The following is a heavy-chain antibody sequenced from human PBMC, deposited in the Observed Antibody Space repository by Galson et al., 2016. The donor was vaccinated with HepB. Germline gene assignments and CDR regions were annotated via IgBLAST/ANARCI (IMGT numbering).Heavy chain of an antibody. Sequence: SLRLSCAASGFTFSTYYMNWVRQAPGKGLEWVSSISNSGTYIFYADSVKGRFTISRDNAKSSLSLQMHSLSSEDTAVYYCAREKDPYNPPSGGYGMDVWGKGTTVIVSS. CDR3: AREKDPYNPPSGGYGMDV. V-gene: IGHV3-21*01. CDR2: ISNSGTYI. CDR1: GFTFSTYY. D-gene: IGHD3-10*01. J-gene: IGHJ6*04.